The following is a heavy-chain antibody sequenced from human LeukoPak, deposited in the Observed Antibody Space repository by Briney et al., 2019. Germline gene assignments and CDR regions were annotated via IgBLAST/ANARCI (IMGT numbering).Heavy chain of an antibody. CDR2: IYHSGST. CDR3: ARARNRYYYDSSGFDY. J-gene: IGHJ4*02. V-gene: IGHV4-30-2*01. D-gene: IGHD3-22*01. CDR1: GGSISSGGYS. Sequence: SETLSLTCAVSGGSISSGGYSWSWIRQPPGKGLEWIGYIYHSGSTYYNPSLKSRVTISVDRSKNQFSLKLSSVTAADTAVYYCARARNRYYYDSSGFDYWGQGTLVTVSS.